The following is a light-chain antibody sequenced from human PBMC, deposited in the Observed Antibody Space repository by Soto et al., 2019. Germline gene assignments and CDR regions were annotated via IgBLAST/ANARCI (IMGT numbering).Light chain of an antibody. CDR2: EVS. Sequence: QSVLTQPASVSGSPGQSITISCGGTSSDVGAYIYVSWYQQYPGKAPKLIIYEVSYRPSGVSNRFSGSKSGNTASLTISGLQAEDEADYYCSSFTTSRAYVFGVGTKVTVL. J-gene: IGLJ1*01. V-gene: IGLV2-14*01. CDR3: SSFTTSRAYV. CDR1: SSDVGAYIY.